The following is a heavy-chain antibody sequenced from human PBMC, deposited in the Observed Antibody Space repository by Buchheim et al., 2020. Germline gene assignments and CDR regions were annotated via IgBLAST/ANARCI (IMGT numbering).Heavy chain of an antibody. J-gene: IGHJ5*02. Sequence: QLQLQESGPGLVKPSETLSLTCTVSGGSISSSRYYWGWIRQPPGKGLEWIGSIYSVGNTYYTPSLKSRVTISVDTSRNQFSLKLSSVTAADTAIYYCARRESSSIAVSRGSNWFDPWGQGTL. CDR3: ARRESSSIAVSRGSNWFDP. CDR2: IYSVGNT. V-gene: IGHV4-39*01. D-gene: IGHD6-6*01. CDR1: GGSISSSRYY.